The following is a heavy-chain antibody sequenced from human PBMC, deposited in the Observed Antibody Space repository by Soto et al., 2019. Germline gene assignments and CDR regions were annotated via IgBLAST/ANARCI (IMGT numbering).Heavy chain of an antibody. J-gene: IGHJ4*02. Sequence: PGGSLRLSCAASGFTFSSYGMHWVRQAPGKGLEWVAVIWYDGSNKYYADSVKGRFTISRDNSKNTLYLQMNSLRAEDTAVYYCARDPSIAARYTADKYYFDYWGQGTLVTVSS. CDR3: ARDPSIAARYTADKYYFDY. D-gene: IGHD6-6*01. CDR1: GFTFSSYG. CDR2: IWYDGSNK. V-gene: IGHV3-33*01.